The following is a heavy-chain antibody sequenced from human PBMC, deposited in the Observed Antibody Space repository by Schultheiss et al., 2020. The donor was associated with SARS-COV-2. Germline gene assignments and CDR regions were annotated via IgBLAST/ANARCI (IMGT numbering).Heavy chain of an antibody. D-gene: IGHD3-3*01. Sequence: GESLKISCAASGFTFSSYAMHWVRQAPGKGLEWVANIKQDGSEKYYVDSVKGRFTISRDNSKNTLYLQMNSLRAEDTAVYYCAKTPTGITIFGDAFDIWGQGTMVTVSS. CDR3: AKTPTGITIFGDAFDI. J-gene: IGHJ3*02. CDR1: GFTFSSYA. V-gene: IGHV3-7*03. CDR2: IKQDGSEK.